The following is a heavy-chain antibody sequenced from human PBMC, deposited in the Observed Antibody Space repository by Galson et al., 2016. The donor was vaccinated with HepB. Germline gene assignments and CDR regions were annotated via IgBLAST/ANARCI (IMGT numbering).Heavy chain of an antibody. CDR3: ARDASGSRADFDY. D-gene: IGHD3-10*01. CDR2: ISGSSAYT. CDR1: GFIFSEYA. Sequence: SLRLSCAASGFIFSEYAMSWVRRAPGKGLEWVSAISGSSAYTYYADSVKGRFTISRDNSKNTVHLQMNSLRAVDTAVYYCARDASGSRADFDYWGQGIPVTVSS. V-gene: IGHV3-23*01. J-gene: IGHJ4*02.